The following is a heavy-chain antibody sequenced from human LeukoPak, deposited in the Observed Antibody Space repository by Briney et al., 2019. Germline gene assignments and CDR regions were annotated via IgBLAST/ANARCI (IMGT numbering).Heavy chain of an antibody. CDR3: ASLRAYNWNQGAFDY. CDR1: GYTFTGYY. D-gene: IGHD1-20*01. V-gene: IGHV1-2*02. J-gene: IGHJ4*02. CDR2: INPNSGGT. Sequence: GASVKVSCKASGYTFTGYYMHWVRQAPGQGLEWMGWINPNSGGTNYAQKFQGRVTMTRDTSISTAYMELSRLRSDDTAVYYCASLRAYNWNQGAFDYWGQGTLVTVSS.